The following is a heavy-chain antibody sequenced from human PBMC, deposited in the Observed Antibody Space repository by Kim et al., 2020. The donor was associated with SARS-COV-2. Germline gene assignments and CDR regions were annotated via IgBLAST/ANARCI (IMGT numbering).Heavy chain of an antibody. CDR3: ASRGYYIDF. CDR1: GFTFSSYA. V-gene: IGHV3-48*02. J-gene: IGHJ4*02. D-gene: IGHD6-13*01. CDR2: ICSTGSII. Sequence: GGSLRLSCAASGFTFSSYAMTWVRQAPGKGLEWVSFICSTGSIIYYADSVEGRFTISRDNAKNSVSLQMNSLRDEDTAMYYCASRGYYIDFWGQGTLVT.